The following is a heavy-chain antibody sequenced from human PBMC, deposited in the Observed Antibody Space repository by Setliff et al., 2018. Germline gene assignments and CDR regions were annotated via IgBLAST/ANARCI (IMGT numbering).Heavy chain of an antibody. CDR2: IYSSGST. CDR3: ARDVFPYHYEGAFDI. D-gene: IGHD3-22*01. V-gene: IGHV4-30-4*02. J-gene: IGHJ3*02. Sequence: SETLSLTCTVSGGSISSGDYYWSWIRQPPGKGLEWIGYIYSSGSTYYNPSLKSRVSISVDTSKNQFSLKLSSLRSEDTAVYYCARDVFPYHYEGAFDIWGQGTMVTVSS. CDR1: GGSISSGDYY.